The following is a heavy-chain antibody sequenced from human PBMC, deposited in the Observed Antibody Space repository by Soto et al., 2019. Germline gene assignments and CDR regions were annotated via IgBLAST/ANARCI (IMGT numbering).Heavy chain of an antibody. CDR1: GFTFSSYS. J-gene: IGHJ4*02. CDR2: ISSRSSTI. CDR3: ARDLLRFGELLIHNFDY. Sequence: GGSLRLSCAASGFTFSSYSMNWVRQAPGKGLEWVSYISSRSSTIYYADSVKGRFTISRDNAKNSLYLQMNSLRAEDSAVYYCARDLLRFGELLIHNFDYWGQGTLGTVSS. D-gene: IGHD3-10*01. V-gene: IGHV3-48*04.